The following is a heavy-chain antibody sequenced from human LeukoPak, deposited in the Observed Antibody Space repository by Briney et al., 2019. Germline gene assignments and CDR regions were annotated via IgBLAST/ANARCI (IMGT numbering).Heavy chain of an antibody. Sequence: GGSLRLSCAASGFTFSSYSMTWVRQAPGKGLEWVAVISYDGSNKYYADSVKGRFTISRDNSKNTLYLQMNSLRAEDTAVYYCARVNRGRNYYGSGNYYGMDVWGQGTTVTVSS. CDR1: GFTFSSYS. CDR2: ISYDGSNK. D-gene: IGHD3-10*01. CDR3: ARVNRGRNYYGSGNYYGMDV. J-gene: IGHJ6*02. V-gene: IGHV3-30*03.